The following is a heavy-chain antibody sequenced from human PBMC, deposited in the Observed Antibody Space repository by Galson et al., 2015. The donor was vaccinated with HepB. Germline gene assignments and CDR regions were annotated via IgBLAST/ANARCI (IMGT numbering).Heavy chain of an antibody. V-gene: IGHV3-30*18. D-gene: IGHD5-18*01. J-gene: IGHJ3*02. CDR1: GFTFSSYG. CDR2: ISYDGSNK. Sequence: SLRLSCAASGFTFSSYGMHWVRQAPGKGLEWVAVISYDGSNKCYADSVKGRFTISRDNSKNTLYLQMNSLRAEDTAVYYCAKDEGPVIHEGPDAFDIWGQGTMVTVSS. CDR3: AKDEGPVIHEGPDAFDI.